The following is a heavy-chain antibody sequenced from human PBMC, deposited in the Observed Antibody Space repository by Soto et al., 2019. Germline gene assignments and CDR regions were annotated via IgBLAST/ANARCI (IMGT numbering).Heavy chain of an antibody. Sequence: ESLKIPCKGSVYSFTSFWIGWVRQMPGKGLEWMGIIYPGDSDTRYSPSFQGQVTISADKSISTAYLQWSSLKASDTAMYYCARHSARIQLRLSYDMDVWGQGTTVTVSS. CDR3: ARHSARIQLRLSYDMDV. CDR2: IYPGDSDT. CDR1: VYSFTSFW. D-gene: IGHD5-18*01. J-gene: IGHJ6*02. V-gene: IGHV5-51*01.